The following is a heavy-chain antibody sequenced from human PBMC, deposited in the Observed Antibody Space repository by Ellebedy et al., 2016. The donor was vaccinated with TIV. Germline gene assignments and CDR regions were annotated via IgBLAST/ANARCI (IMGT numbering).Heavy chain of an antibody. J-gene: IGHJ6*02. CDR1: GFTFSSYW. Sequence: GESLKISCTASGFTFSSYWMSWVCQAPGKGLEWVANIKQDGSEKYYVDSVKGRFTISRDNAKNSLYLQMNSLRAEDTAVYYCARDSVYGRKYYYYYYGMDVWGQGTTVTVSS. V-gene: IGHV3-7*01. D-gene: IGHD4-23*01. CDR3: ARDSVYGRKYYYYYYGMDV. CDR2: IKQDGSEK.